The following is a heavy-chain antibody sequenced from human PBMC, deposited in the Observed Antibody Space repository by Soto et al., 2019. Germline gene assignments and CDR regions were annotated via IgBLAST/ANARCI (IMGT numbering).Heavy chain of an antibody. J-gene: IGHJ4*02. CDR1: GGSISGSSYY. CDR2: IYYSGST. CDR3: ARGFPTVVTVDY. V-gene: IGHV4-39*01. D-gene: IGHD4-17*01. Sequence: SETLSLTCTVSGGSISGSSYYWGWIRQPPGKGLEWIGSIYYSGSTYYNPSLKSRVTISVDTSKNQFSLKLSSVTAADTAVYYCARGFPTVVTVDYWGQGTLVTVSS.